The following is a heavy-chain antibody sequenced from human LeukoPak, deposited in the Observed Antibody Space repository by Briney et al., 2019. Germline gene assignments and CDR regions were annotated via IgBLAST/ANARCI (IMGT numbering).Heavy chain of an antibody. J-gene: IGHJ4*02. V-gene: IGHV4-30-4*08. D-gene: IGHD3-22*01. CDR3: ARARPYDSSFDY. CDR2: IYYSGST. Sequence: SQTLSLTCTVSGGSISSGDYYWRWIRQPPGKGLEWIGYIYYSGSTSYYPSLKSRVTISVDTSKNQFSLKLSSVTAADTAVYYCARARPYDSSFDYWGQGTLVTVSS. CDR1: GGSISSGDYY.